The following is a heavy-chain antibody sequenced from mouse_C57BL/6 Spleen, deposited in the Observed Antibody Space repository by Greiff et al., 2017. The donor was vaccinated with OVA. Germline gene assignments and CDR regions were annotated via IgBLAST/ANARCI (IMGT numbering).Heavy chain of an antibody. D-gene: IGHD4-1*01. CDR1: GYTFTSYT. V-gene: IGHV1-4*01. CDR2: INPSSGYH. CDR3: ARDPGAFAY. Sequence: VQLQQSGAELARPGASVKMSCKASGYTFTSYTMHWVKQRPGQGLEWIGYINPSSGYHKYNQKFKDKATLTEDKASSTAYMQLSSLTSEDSAVYYCARDPGAFAYWGQGTLVTVSA. J-gene: IGHJ3*01.